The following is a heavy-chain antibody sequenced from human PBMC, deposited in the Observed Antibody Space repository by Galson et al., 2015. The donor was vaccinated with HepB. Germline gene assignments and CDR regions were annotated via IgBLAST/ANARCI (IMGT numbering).Heavy chain of an antibody. J-gene: IGHJ3*02. CDR1: TTYS. CDR3: ARSGSTRANEAFDI. D-gene: IGHD2-15*01. V-gene: IGHV3-21*01. CDR2: ISDTGRDI. Sequence: SLRLSCAAFTTYSMNWVRQAPGKGLEWVSSISDTGRDIYYADSVKDRFTNSRDNAKNSVYLQMNSLRAEDTAIYYCARSGSTRANEAFDIWGQGTMVTVSS.